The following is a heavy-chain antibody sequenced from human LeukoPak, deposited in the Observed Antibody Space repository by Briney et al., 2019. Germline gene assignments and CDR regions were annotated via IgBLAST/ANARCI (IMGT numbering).Heavy chain of an antibody. CDR1: GFTFSSYA. Sequence: GGSLRLSCAASGFTFSSYAMSWVRQAPGKGLEWVSAISGSGGSTCYADSVKGRFTISRDNSKNTLYLQMNSLRAEDTAVYYCAKPRFGELLPHYWGQGTLVTVSS. CDR2: ISGSGGST. CDR3: AKPRFGELLPHY. J-gene: IGHJ4*02. D-gene: IGHD3-10*01. V-gene: IGHV3-23*01.